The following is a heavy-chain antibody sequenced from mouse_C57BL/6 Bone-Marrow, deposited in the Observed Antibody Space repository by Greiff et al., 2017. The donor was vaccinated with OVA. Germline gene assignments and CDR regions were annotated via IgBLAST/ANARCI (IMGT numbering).Heavy chain of an antibody. CDR1: GYTFTDYY. CDR2: INPYNGGT. J-gene: IGHJ4*01. CDR3: ARSYYDGYYGAMDY. V-gene: IGHV1-19*01. D-gene: IGHD2-3*01. Sequence: VQLQQSGPVLVKPGASVKMSCKASGYTFTDYYMNWVKQSHGKSLEWIGVINPYNGGTSYNQKFKGKATLTVDKSSSTAYMELNSLTSEDAAVYYCARSYYDGYYGAMDYWGQGTSVTVSS.